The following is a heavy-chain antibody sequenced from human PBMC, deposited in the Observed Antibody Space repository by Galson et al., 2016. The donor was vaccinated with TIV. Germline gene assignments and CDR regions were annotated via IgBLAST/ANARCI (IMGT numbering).Heavy chain of an antibody. J-gene: IGHJ4*02. CDR3: ARVYNSYFIDY. D-gene: IGHD3-10*01. CDR1: GFTFGSYG. Sequence: SLRLSCAASGFTFGSYGMHWVRQAPGKGLEWVAFMSDDGTEKYYGDSVRGRFTISRDNSKSTLYLQMSSLRPGDSDVYLCARVYNSYFIDYWGQGTLVTVSS. CDR2: MSDDGTEK. V-gene: IGHV3-30*03.